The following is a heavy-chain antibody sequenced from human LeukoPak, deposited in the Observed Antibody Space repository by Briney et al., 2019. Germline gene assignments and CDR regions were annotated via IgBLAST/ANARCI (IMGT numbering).Heavy chain of an antibody. CDR3: ARGGYYDILTGYETVDAFDI. CDR1: GYTFTRYA. Sequence: ASVKVSCKASGYTFTRYAITWVRQAPGQGPERMGRISAYNGNTDYAQKLQGRVTMTTDTSTSTAYMELRSLRSDDTAVYYCARGGYYDILTGYETVDAFDIWGQGTMVTVPS. CDR2: ISAYNGNT. J-gene: IGHJ3*02. D-gene: IGHD3-9*01. V-gene: IGHV1-18*01.